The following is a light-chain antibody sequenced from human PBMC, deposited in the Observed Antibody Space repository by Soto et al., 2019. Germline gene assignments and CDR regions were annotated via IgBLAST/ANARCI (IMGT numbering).Light chain of an antibody. CDR2: DAS. CDR3: QQYDDLPLT. V-gene: IGKV1-33*01. Sequence: DIQMTQSPSSLSASVGDRVTITCQASQDIRNYLNWYQQKSGKAPKLLIYDASNLETGVPSRFSGSGSRTDFTFTISSLQPEDIATYYCQQYDDLPLTFGGGTKVEI. J-gene: IGKJ4*01. CDR1: QDIRNY.